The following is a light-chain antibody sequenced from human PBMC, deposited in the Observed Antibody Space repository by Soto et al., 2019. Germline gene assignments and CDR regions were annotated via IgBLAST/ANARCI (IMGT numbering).Light chain of an antibody. CDR1: QSISSW. CDR3: QQYNSYEVWT. CDR2: DAS. J-gene: IGKJ1*01. V-gene: IGKV1-5*01. Sequence: DIQMTQSPSTLSASVGDRVTITCRASQSISSWLAWYQQKPGKAPKLLIYDASSLESGVPSRFSGSGSGTEFTLTISSLQPDDFATYYCQQYNSYEVWTFGQGTKVDIK.